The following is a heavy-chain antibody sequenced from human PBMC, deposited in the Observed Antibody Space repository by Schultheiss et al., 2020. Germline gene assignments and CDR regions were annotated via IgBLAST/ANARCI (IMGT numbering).Heavy chain of an antibody. J-gene: IGHJ6*03. V-gene: IGHV3-30*07. CDR3: ARESIAAAGTGLNLYYMDV. CDR1: GFTFSSYA. D-gene: IGHD6-13*01. CDR2: ISYDGSNK. Sequence: GGSLRLSCAASGFTFSSYAMHWVRQAPGKGLEWVAVISYDGSNKYYADSVKGRFTISRDNSKNTLYLQMNSLKAEDTAVYYCARESIAAAGTGLNLYYMDVWGKGTTVTVSS.